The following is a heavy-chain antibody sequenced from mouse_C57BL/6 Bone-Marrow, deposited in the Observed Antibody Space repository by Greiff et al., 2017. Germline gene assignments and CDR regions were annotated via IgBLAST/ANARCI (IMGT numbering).Heavy chain of an antibody. CDR1: GYTFTSYW. D-gene: IGHD2-12*01. CDR3: ARSAVVTSLDYFDY. CDR2: IYPGSGST. J-gene: IGHJ2*01. Sequence: QVQLQQPGAELVKPGASVKMSCKASGYTFTSYWITWVKQRPGQGLEWIGDIYPGSGSTNYNEKFKSKATLTVDTSSSTAYMQLSSLTSEDSAVYYCARSAVVTSLDYFDYWGQGTTLTVSS. V-gene: IGHV1-55*01.